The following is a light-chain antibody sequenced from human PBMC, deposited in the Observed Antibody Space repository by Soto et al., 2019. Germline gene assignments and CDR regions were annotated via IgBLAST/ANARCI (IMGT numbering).Light chain of an antibody. J-gene: IGKJ1*01. Sequence: DIQMTQSPSSLSASVGDRVTITCQASQDIKKYLNWYQQKPGKAPKLLISDASNLETGVPSRFSGSGSGTDFTFTINSLQSEDIATYYCQQYDSLARTFGQGTKVEIK. V-gene: IGKV1-33*01. CDR1: QDIKKY. CDR3: QQYDSLART. CDR2: DAS.